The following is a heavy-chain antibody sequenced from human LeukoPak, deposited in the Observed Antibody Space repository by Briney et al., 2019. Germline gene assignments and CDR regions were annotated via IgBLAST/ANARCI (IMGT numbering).Heavy chain of an antibody. D-gene: IGHD5-12*01. V-gene: IGHV3-23*01. CDR3: AKATGYSGYGDEY. J-gene: IGHJ4*02. CDR2: ISSRGDST. CDR1: GFTFSSYE. Sequence: GGSLRLSCVASGFTFSSYEMSWVRQAPGKGLEWVSSISSRGDSTYYADSVKGRFTISRDNSKNTLYLQMNSLRAEDTAVYYCAKATGYSGYGDEYWGQGTLVTVSS.